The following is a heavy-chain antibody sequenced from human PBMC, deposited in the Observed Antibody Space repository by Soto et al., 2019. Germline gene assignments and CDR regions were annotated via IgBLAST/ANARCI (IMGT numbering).Heavy chain of an antibody. J-gene: IGHJ6*02. CDR2: ISAYNGNT. CDR1: GYTFTSYG. CDR3: ASVKSSPPYYYFCDMDV. Sequence: QVQLVPSGAEVKKPGASVKVSCKASGYTFTSYGISCVRQVPGQGLEWMGWISAYNGNTNYAQKLQGRVTMTTDTSTSTAYMERRILRSDDTAVYYSASVKSSPPYYYFCDMDVWGQGITVTVSS. V-gene: IGHV1-18*01.